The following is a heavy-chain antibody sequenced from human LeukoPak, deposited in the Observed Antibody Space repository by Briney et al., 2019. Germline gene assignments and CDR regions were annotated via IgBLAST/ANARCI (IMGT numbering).Heavy chain of an antibody. Sequence: SETLSLTCTVSGVSISSSSYYWGWLRQPPGKGLEWIGSIYYSGSTYYNPSLKTRGTISVDTSKNQFSLKLSSVTAAYTAVYYCARHLSYYYDSSGYLPACDYWGQGTLVTVSS. CDR1: GVSISSSSYY. V-gene: IGHV4-39*01. CDR2: IYYSGST. J-gene: IGHJ4*02. D-gene: IGHD3-22*01. CDR3: ARHLSYYYDSSGYLPACDY.